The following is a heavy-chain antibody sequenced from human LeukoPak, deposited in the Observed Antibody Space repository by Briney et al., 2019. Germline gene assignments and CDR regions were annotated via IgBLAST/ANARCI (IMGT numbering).Heavy chain of an antibody. CDR1: GGSISSYY. D-gene: IGHD5-24*01. J-gene: IGHJ3*02. CDR3: ATRRDGYNPPDAFDI. V-gene: IGHV4-59*01. Sequence: PSETLSLTCTVSGGSISSYYWSWIRQPPGKGLEWIGYIYYSGSTNYNPSLKSRATISVDTSKNQFSLKLSSVTAADTAVYYCATRRDGYNPPDAFDIWGQGTMVTVSS. CDR2: IYYSGST.